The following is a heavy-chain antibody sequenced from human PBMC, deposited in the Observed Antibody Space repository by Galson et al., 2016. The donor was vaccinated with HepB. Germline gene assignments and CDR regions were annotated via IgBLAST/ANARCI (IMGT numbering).Heavy chain of an antibody. V-gene: IGHV4-31*03. Sequence: TLSLSCTVSGGSISSAVYYWSWIRQLPGKGLEWIGYIYYSGTTYYNPSLKSRVTISVDTSKNQFSLNLSSVTAADTAVYYCARMDIVVVPGAMGGMDVWGQGTTVTVSS. D-gene: IGHD2-2*03. CDR3: ARMDIVVVPGAMGGMDV. CDR2: IYYSGTT. CDR1: GGSISSAVYY. J-gene: IGHJ6*02.